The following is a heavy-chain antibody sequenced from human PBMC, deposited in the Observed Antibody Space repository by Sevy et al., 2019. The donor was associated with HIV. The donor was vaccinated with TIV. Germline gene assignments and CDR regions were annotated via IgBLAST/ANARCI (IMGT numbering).Heavy chain of an antibody. CDR2: ISSSGSTI. CDR3: ARGYDDSSGYLDAFDI. CDR1: GFTFSDYY. D-gene: IGHD3-22*01. Sequence: GGCLRLSCAASGFTFSDYYMSWIRQAPGKGLEWFSYISSSGSTIYYADSVKGRFTISRDNAKKSLSLQMNSLRAEDTAVYYSARGYDDSSGYLDAFDIWGQGTMVTVSS. J-gene: IGHJ3*02. V-gene: IGHV3-11*01.